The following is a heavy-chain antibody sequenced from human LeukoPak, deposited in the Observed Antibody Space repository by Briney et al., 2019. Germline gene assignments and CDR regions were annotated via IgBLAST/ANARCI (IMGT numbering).Heavy chain of an antibody. J-gene: IGHJ6*02. CDR3: AARLPLYGMDV. CDR1: GLNFNTYD. CDR2: FGTRHTHI. Sequence: GGSLRLSCVGSGLNFNTYDLTWVRQAPGKGLEWVALFGTRHTHIFYADSVEGRFAISRDNSKNTVYLQMNSLRVEDAAVYYCAARLPLYGMDVWGQGTTVTVFS. D-gene: IGHD2-21*02. V-gene: IGHV3-23*01.